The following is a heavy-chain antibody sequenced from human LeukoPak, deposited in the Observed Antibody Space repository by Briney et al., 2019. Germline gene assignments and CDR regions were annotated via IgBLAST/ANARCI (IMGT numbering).Heavy chain of an antibody. Sequence: GGSLRLSCEASGFTFSTFAMIWVRQAPGKGLEWVSATRATGGSTYYADSVKGRFTISRDNSKKTLYLQMNSLTVEDTAVYYCARCGLDWLLYSQFDYWGQGTLVTASS. CDR2: TRATGGST. D-gene: IGHD3-9*01. CDR3: ARCGLDWLLYSQFDY. V-gene: IGHV3-23*01. J-gene: IGHJ4*02. CDR1: GFTFSTFA.